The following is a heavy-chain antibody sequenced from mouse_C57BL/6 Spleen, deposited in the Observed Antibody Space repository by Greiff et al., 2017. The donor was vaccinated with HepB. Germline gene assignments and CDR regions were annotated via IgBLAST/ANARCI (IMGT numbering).Heavy chain of an antibody. Sequence: DVQLQESGPGLVKPSQSLSLTCSVTGYSITSGYYWNWIRQFPGNKLEWMGYISYDGSNNYNPSLKNRISITRDTSKNQFFLKLNSVTTEDTATYYCARDREGLEDMDYWGQGTSVTVSS. D-gene: IGHD2-4*01. J-gene: IGHJ4*01. CDR2: ISYDGSN. CDR1: GYSITSGYY. CDR3: ARDREGLEDMDY. V-gene: IGHV3-6*01.